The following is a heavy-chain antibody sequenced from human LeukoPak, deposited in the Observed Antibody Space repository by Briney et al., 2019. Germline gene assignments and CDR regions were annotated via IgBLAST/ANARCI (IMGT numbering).Heavy chain of an antibody. Sequence: GGSLRLSCAASGFTFTSYAMSWVRQAPGKGLEWVSVLTGDGNTYYADSVKGRFTNSRDDSKNTLFLQMNSLRAEDTAVYFCAKVKWKLIGYFDYWGQGTLVAVSS. CDR3: AKVKWKLIGYFDY. CDR1: GFTFTSYA. J-gene: IGHJ4*02. CDR2: LTGDGNT. D-gene: IGHD1-20*01. V-gene: IGHV3-23*01.